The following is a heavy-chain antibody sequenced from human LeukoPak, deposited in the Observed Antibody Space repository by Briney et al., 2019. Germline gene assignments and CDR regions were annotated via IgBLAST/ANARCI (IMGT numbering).Heavy chain of an antibody. Sequence: PGGSLRLSCAASGFTFSSYAMRWVRQAPGKGLEWVAVISFDGSNKYYADSVKGRFTISRDNSKNTLHLQMNSLRAEDTAVYFCARNYYDDYWGQGTLVTVSS. V-gene: IGHV3-30-3*01. CDR2: ISFDGSNK. CDR3: ARNYYDDY. J-gene: IGHJ4*02. D-gene: IGHD3-22*01. CDR1: GFTFSSYA.